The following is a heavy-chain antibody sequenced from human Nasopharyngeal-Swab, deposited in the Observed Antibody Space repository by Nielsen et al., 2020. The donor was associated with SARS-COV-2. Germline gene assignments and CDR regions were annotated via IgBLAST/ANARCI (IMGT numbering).Heavy chain of an antibody. J-gene: IGHJ2*01. CDR2: IRSKAYGGTT. D-gene: IGHD5-12*01. Sequence: GESLKISCTASGFTFGDYAMSWVRQAPGKGLEWVCFIRSKAYGGTTEYAASVKGRFTISRDDSKSIAYLQMNSLKTEDTAVYYCTRVVATIGTIYWYFDLWGRGTLVTVSS. V-gene: IGHV3-49*04. CDR3: TRVVATIGTIYWYFDL. CDR1: GFTFGDYA.